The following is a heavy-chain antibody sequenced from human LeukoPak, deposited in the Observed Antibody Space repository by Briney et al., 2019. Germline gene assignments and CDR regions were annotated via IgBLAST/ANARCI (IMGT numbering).Heavy chain of an antibody. CDR3: AKTWYTDSEDY. D-gene: IGHD1-14*01. J-gene: IGHJ4*02. CDR2: ISDGAGTP. Sequence: GGSLRLSCTASGFALRGYTMSWVRQAPGKGLECVSGISDGAGTPYYADSVKGRFTISRDNSKNTLCLQINSLRAEDTAIYYCAKTWYTDSEDYWGQGTLVIVSS. V-gene: IGHV3-23*01. CDR1: GFALRGYT.